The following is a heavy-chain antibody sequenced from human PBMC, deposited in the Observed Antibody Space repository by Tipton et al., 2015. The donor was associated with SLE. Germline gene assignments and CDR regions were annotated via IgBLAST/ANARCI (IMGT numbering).Heavy chain of an antibody. CDR3: ARDDTYGGMDV. Sequence: TLSLTCTVSGGSISSGSYYWSWIRQPAGKGLEWIGRIYTSGSTNYNPSLKSRVTISVDTSKNQFSLKLSSVTAADTAVYYCARDDTYGGMDVWGQGTTVTVSS. CDR1: GGSISSGSYY. V-gene: IGHV4-61*02. D-gene: IGHD3-16*01. CDR2: IYTSGST. J-gene: IGHJ6*02.